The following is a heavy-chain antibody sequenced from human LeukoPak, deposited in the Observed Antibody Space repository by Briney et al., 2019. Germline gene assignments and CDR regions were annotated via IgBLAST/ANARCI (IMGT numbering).Heavy chain of an antibody. CDR3: VRDKGYCSGGSCYSLDY. J-gene: IGHJ4*02. CDR2: INPNSGGT. Sequence: ASVKVSCKASGYTFTGYYMHWVRQAPGQGLEWMGWINPNSGGTNYAQKFQGWVTMTRDTSISTAYMELSRLRSDDTAVYYCVRDKGYCSGGSCYSLDYWGQGTLVTVSS. D-gene: IGHD2-15*01. V-gene: IGHV1-2*04. CDR1: GYTFTGYY.